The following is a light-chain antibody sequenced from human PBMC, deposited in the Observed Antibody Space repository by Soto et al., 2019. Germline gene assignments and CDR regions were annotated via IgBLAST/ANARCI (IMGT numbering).Light chain of an antibody. J-gene: IGLJ1*01. Sequence: QSVLTQPRSVSGSPGQSVTISCTGTSRDVGGYNYVSWYQQRPGKAPELMIYDVNKRPSGVPDRFSGSKSGNTASLTISGLQLEDEADYYCCSYGGITFYVFGTGTKVTVL. CDR1: SRDVGGYNY. CDR2: DVN. V-gene: IGLV2-11*01. CDR3: CSYGGITFYV.